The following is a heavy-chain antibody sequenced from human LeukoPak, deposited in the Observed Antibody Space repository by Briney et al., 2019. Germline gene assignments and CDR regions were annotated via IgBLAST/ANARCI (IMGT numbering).Heavy chain of an antibody. CDR1: GFTFSSYS. V-gene: IGHV3-21*01. Sequence: GGSLRLSCAASGFTFSSYSMNWVRQAPGKGLEWVSSISSSSSYIYYADSVKGRFTISRDNAKNSLYLQMNSLRAEDTAVYYCARDLIGGNRYCSSSSCYKDWGQGTLVTVSS. CDR3: ARDLIGGNRYCSSSSCYKD. D-gene: IGHD2-2*02. J-gene: IGHJ4*02. CDR2: ISSSSSYI.